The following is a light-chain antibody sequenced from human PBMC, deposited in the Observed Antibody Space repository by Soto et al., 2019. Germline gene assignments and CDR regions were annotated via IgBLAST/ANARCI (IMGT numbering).Light chain of an antibody. CDR3: SSYAGNNNLV. CDR1: SSDVGGYNY. V-gene: IGLV2-8*01. CDR2: EVN. J-gene: IGLJ2*01. Sequence: QSVLTQPPSASGSPGQSVTISCTGTSSDVGGYNYVSWYQQYPGKAPKLMIYEVNKRPSGVPDRFSGSKSDNTASLTVSGLQAEDEADYYCSSYAGNNNLVFGGGTKVTVL.